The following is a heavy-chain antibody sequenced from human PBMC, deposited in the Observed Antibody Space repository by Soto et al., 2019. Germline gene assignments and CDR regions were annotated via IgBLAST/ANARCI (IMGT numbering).Heavy chain of an antibody. CDR3: ASSQAERVEWLLPQGGDAFDI. V-gene: IGHV5-51*01. J-gene: IGHJ3*02. CDR1: GYSFTSYW. D-gene: IGHD3-3*01. CDR2: IYPGDSDT. Sequence: GESLKISCKGSGYSFTSYWIGWVRQMPGKGLEWMGIIYPGDSDTRYSPSFQGQVTISADKSISTAYLQWSSLKASDTAMYYCASSQAERVEWLLPQGGDAFDIWGQGTMVTVSS.